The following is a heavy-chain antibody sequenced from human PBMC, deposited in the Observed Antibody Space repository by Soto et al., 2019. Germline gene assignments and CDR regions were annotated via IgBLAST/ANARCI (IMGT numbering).Heavy chain of an antibody. CDR1: GGSISSSSYY. V-gene: IGHV4-39*01. CDR2: IYYSGST. Sequence: SETLSLTCTVSGGSISSSSYYWGWIRQPPGKGLEWIGNIYYSGSTYYNPSLKSRVTISVDTSKNQFSLKLSSVTAADTAVYYCSRLGGDQDGVYFDYWGQGTLVTVSS. J-gene: IGHJ4*02. D-gene: IGHD3-16*01. CDR3: SRLGGDQDGVYFDY.